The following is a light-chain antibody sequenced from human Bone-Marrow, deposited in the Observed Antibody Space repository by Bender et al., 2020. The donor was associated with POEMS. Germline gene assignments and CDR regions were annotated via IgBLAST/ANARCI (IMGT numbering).Light chain of an antibody. CDR3: CSYAGSSTWV. CDR1: SSDIGGHNY. V-gene: IGLV2-23*01. CDR2: KGS. J-gene: IGLJ3*02. Sequence: QSALTQPASVSGSPGQSITISCIGTSSDIGGHNYVSWYQQHPGEAPKLMIYKGSERPSGVSDRFSGSKSGNTAALTISGLQTEDAADYYCCSYAGSSTWVFGGGTKLTVL.